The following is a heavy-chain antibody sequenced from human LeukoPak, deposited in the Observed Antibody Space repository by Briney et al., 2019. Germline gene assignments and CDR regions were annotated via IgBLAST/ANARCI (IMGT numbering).Heavy chain of an antibody. CDR2: IRYDESNK. Sequence: GGSLRLSCEVSGLTFSSYGLHWVRQAPGKGLEWVAFIRYDESNKYYADSVKGRFTISRDNSKNTLYLQMHSLRAENTAIYYCAKDGFFSNNWPNHFDYWGQGTLVTVSS. V-gene: IGHV3-30*02. CDR1: GLTFSSYG. J-gene: IGHJ4*02. CDR3: AKDGFFSNNWPNHFDY. D-gene: IGHD1-1*01.